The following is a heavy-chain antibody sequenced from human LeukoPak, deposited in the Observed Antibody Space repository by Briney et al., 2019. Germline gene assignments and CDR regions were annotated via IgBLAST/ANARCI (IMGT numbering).Heavy chain of an antibody. CDR1: GGSISSSSYY. D-gene: IGHD6-25*01. Sequence: SETLPLTCTVSGGSISSSSYYWGWIRQPPGKGLEWIGSIYYSGSTNYNPSLKSRVTISVDTSKNQFSLKLSSVTAADTAVYYCARGPGYLSYWYFDLWGRGTLVTVSS. J-gene: IGHJ2*01. CDR3: ARGPGYLSYWYFDL. V-gene: IGHV4-39*07. CDR2: IYYSGST.